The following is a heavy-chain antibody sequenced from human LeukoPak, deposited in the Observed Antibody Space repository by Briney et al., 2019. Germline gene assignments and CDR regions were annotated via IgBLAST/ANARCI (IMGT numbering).Heavy chain of an antibody. Sequence: GGSLRLSCAASGFTFDDYAMHWVRQAPGKGLEWVSGISWNRGSIVDYADSVKGRFTISRDNAKNSLYLQMNSLRAEDTAVYYCARVLRYCSGGNCYSGGLGYMDVWGKGTTVTISS. CDR1: GFTFDDYA. D-gene: IGHD2-15*01. CDR3: ARVLRYCSGGNCYSGGLGYMDV. J-gene: IGHJ6*03. V-gene: IGHV3-9*01. CDR2: ISWNRGSIV.